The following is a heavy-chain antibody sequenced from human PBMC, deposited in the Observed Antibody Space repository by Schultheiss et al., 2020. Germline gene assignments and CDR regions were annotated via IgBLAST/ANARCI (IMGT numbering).Heavy chain of an antibody. CDR1: GYIFTNYW. V-gene: IGHV5-51*01. Sequence: GESLKISCKGSGYIFTNYWINWVRQLPGKGLEWMGIIYPGDSDTRYSPSFQGQVTISADKSISTAYLQWSSLKASDTAMYYCASLGIFPNWFDPWGQGTLVTVSS. CDR2: IYPGDSDT. J-gene: IGHJ5*02. D-gene: IGHD2-15*01. CDR3: ASLGIFPNWFDP.